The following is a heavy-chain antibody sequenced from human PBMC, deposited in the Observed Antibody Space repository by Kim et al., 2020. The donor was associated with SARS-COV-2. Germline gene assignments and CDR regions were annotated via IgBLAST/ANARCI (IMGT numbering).Heavy chain of an antibody. CDR3: ARATRYDRGVEMDY. Sequence: PSETLSLTCAVYGGSFSGYYWSWIRQPPGKGLEWIGEINHSGSTNYNPSLKSRVTISVDTSKNQFSLKLSSVTAADTAVYYCARATRYDRGVEMDYWGQGTLVTVSS. D-gene: IGHD5-12*01. V-gene: IGHV4-34*01. CDR1: GGSFSGYY. J-gene: IGHJ4*02. CDR2: INHSGST.